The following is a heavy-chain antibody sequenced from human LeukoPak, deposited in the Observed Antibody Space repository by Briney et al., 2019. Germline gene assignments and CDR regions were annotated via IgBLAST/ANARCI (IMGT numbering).Heavy chain of an antibody. D-gene: IGHD5-24*01. CDR1: GFTFSDYY. CDR2: ISSSGSNI. CDR3: ARDPVEISYDY. Sequence: PGGSLRLSCAAPGFTFSDYYMSWIRQAPGKGLDWVSYISSSGSNIYYADSVRGRFTISRDNAKNSLYLQMISLRAEDTAVYYCARDPVEISYDYWGQGTLVTVSS. V-gene: IGHV3-11*04. J-gene: IGHJ4*02.